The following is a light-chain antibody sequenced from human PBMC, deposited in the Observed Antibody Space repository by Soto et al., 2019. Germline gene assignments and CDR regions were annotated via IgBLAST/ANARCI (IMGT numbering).Light chain of an antibody. CDR3: HQRRSWPRT. CDR2: GAS. Sequence: EIVLTQSPGTLSLSPGERATLSCRASQSVSSSYLAWYQQKPGQAPRLLIYGASSRATGIPDRFSGSGFGTDFTLTISSLEPEDFAVYYCHQRRSWPRTFGQGTKVDIK. V-gene: IGKV3D-20*02. J-gene: IGKJ1*01. CDR1: QSVSSSY.